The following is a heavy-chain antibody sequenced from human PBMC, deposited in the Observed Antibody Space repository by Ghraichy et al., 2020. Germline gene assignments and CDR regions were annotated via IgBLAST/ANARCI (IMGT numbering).Heavy chain of an antibody. CDR3: ASARYSGSYYDYYYGMDV. V-gene: IGHV3-74*01. J-gene: IGHJ6*02. Sequence: GSLRLSCAASGFTFSSYWMHWVRQAPGKGLVWVSRINSDGSSTSYADSVKGRFTISRDNAKNTLYLQMNSLRAEDTAVYYCASARYSGSYYDYYYGMDVWGQGTTVTVSS. CDR2: INSDGSST. CDR1: GFTFSSYW. D-gene: IGHD1-26*01.